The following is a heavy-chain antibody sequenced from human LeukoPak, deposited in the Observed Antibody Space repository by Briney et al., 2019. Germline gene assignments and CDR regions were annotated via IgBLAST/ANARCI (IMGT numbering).Heavy chain of an antibody. V-gene: IGHV1-69*04. Sequence: SVKVSCKASGGTFSSSAISWVRQAPGQGLEWMGRIIPILGIANYAQKFQGRVTITADKSTSTAYMELSSLRSEDTAVYYRARGWGLAHIVVFDYWGQGTLVTVSS. D-gene: IGHD2-21*01. J-gene: IGHJ4*02. CDR1: GGTFSSSA. CDR3: ARGWGLAHIVVFDY. CDR2: IIPILGIA.